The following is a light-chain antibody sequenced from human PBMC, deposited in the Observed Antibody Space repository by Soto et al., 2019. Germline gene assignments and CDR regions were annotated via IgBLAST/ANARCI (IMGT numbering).Light chain of an antibody. CDR3: SSYTSSSTYV. J-gene: IGLJ1*01. CDR1: SSDVGSYNR. V-gene: IGLV2-18*02. CDR2: EVS. Sequence: QSLLTQPPSVSGSPGQSVTISCTGTSSDVGSYNRVSWYQQPPGTAPKLIIYEVSNRPSGVPDRFSGSKSANTASLTISGLQAEDEADYYCSSYTSSSTYVFGTGTKVTVL.